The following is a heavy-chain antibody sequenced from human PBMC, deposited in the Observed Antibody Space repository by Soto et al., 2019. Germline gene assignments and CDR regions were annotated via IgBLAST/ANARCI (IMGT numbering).Heavy chain of an antibody. J-gene: IGHJ6*02. D-gene: IGHD6-13*01. Sequence: SVKVSCKASGYSFTTYYIHWVRQAPGQGLEWMGGIIPIFGTANYAQKFQGRVTITADESTSTAYMELSSLRSEDTAVYYCASCGVIAAAVSGYYGMDVWGQGTTVTVS. CDR3: ASCGVIAAAVSGYYGMDV. V-gene: IGHV1-69*13. CDR1: GYSFTTYY. CDR2: IIPIFGTA.